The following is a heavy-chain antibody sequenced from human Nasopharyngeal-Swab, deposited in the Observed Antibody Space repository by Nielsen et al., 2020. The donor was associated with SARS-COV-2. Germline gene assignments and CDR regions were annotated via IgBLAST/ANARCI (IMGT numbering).Heavy chain of an antibody. J-gene: IGHJ4*02. Sequence: GESLKISCAASGFTFSSYWMSWVRQAPGKGLEWVANIKQDGSEKYYVDSVKGRFTISRDNAKNSLYLQMNRLRAEDTAVYYCARGLFSGSYFGYWGQGTLVTVSS. CDR1: GFTFSSYW. CDR3: ARGLFSGSYFGY. CDR2: IKQDGSEK. V-gene: IGHV3-7*03. D-gene: IGHD1-26*01.